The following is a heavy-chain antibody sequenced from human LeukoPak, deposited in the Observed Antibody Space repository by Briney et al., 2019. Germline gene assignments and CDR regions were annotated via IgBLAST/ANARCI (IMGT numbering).Heavy chain of an antibody. J-gene: IGHJ4*02. CDR3: ARQSPSDSSSWYSEFDY. Sequence: GESLKISCKGSGYSFTSYWIGWVRQMPGKGLEWMGIIYPGDSDTRYSPSFQGQVTISADKSISTAYLQWSSLKASDTAMYYRARQSPSDSSSWYSEFDYWGQGTLVTVSS. V-gene: IGHV5-51*01. CDR1: GYSFTSYW. D-gene: IGHD6-13*01. CDR2: IYPGDSDT.